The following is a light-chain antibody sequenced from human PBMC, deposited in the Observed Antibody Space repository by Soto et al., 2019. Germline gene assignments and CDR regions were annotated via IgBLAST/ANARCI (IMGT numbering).Light chain of an antibody. Sequence: DVVMTQSPLSLAVTLGQPASISCRSSQSLVYSDGNTYLYWFHQRPGQSPRRLIYKVSDRDSGVPDRFSGRGSGTDFTLKISRVEAEDDGIYYCMQGTHWPRTFGQGTRVEIK. J-gene: IGKJ1*01. CDR1: QSLVYSDGNTY. CDR3: MQGTHWPRT. CDR2: KVS. V-gene: IGKV2-30*01.